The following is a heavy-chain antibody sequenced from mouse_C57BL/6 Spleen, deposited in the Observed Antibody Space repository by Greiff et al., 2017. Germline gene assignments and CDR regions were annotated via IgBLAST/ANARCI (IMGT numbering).Heavy chain of an antibody. D-gene: IGHD2-4*01. V-gene: IGHV10-1*01. J-gene: IGHJ3*01. CDR2: IRSKSNNYAT. CDR3: VRHLGDYDVGLAY. CDR1: GFSFNTYA. Sequence: EVQLVESGGGLVQPKGSLKLSCAASGFSFNTYAMNWVRQAPGKGLEWVARIRSKSNNYATYYADSVKDRFTISRDDSESMLYLQMNNLKTEDTAMYYCVRHLGDYDVGLAYWGQGTLVTVSA.